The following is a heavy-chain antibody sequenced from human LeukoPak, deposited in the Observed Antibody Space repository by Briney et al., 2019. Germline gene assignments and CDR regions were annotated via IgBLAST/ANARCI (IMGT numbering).Heavy chain of an antibody. CDR1: GGSIGSGGYS. J-gene: IGHJ4*02. V-gene: IGHV4-30-2*01. Sequence: SETLSLTCAVSGGSIGSGGYSWSWIRQPPGKGLEWIGYIYHSGSTYYNPSLKSRVTISVDRSKNQFSLKLSSVTAADTAVYARHGRMGTINPSYWGQGTLVTVSS. D-gene: IGHD5-24*01. CDR2: IYHSGST. CDR3: HGRMGTINPSY.